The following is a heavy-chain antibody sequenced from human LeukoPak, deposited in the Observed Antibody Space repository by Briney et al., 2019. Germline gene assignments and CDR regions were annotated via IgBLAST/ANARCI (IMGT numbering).Heavy chain of an antibody. CDR2: IRYDGSNK. CDR1: GFTFSSYG. J-gene: IGHJ4*02. Sequence: GGSLRLSCAASGFTFSSYGMHWVRQAPGKGLEWVAFIRYDGSNKYYADSVKGRFTISRDNSKNTLYLQMNSLRAEDTAVYYCAKPDSYDRRPYFDYWGQGTLVTVSS. CDR3: AKPDSYDRRPYFDY. V-gene: IGHV3-30*02. D-gene: IGHD5-18*01.